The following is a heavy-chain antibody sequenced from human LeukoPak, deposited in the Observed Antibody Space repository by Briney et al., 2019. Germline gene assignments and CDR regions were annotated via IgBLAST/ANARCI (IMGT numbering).Heavy chain of an antibody. J-gene: IGHJ4*02. V-gene: IGHV4-30-4*07. CDR3: ARNGRDDYFDY. CDR1: GGSISSGGYS. CDR2: IYYSGST. D-gene: IGHD1-26*01. Sequence: SETLSLTCTVSGGSISSGGYSWSWIRQPPGKGLEWIGYIYYSGSTYYNPSLKSRVTISVDTSKNQFSLKLSSVTAADTAVYYCARNGRDDYFDYWGQGTLVTVSS.